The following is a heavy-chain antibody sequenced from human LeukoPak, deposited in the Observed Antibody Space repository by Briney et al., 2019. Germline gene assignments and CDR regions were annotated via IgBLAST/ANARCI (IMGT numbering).Heavy chain of an antibody. V-gene: IGHV1-2*06. CDR3: ARVGVDLWFDP. J-gene: IGHJ5*02. CDR2: INPNSGGT. CDR1: GYTFTGYY. D-gene: IGHD3/OR15-3a*01. Sequence: ASVKVSCKASGYTFTGYYIHWLRQAPGQGLEWMGRINPNSGGTNYAQKFQGRVTMTRDTSISTAYMELSRLKSDDTAVYYCARVGVDLWFDPWGQGTLVTVYS.